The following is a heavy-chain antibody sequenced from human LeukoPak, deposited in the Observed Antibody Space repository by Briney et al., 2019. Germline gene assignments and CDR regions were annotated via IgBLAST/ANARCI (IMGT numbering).Heavy chain of an antibody. CDR1: GYTFTSYG. Sequence: ASVKVSCKASGYTFTSYGISWVRHAPGQGLEWMGWISAYNGNTNYAQKLQGRVTMTTDTSASTAYMELRSLRSDDTAVYYCAIVGAIAAAGFGDYWGQGTLVTVSS. D-gene: IGHD6-13*01. CDR2: ISAYNGNT. V-gene: IGHV1-18*01. CDR3: AIVGAIAAAGFGDY. J-gene: IGHJ4*02.